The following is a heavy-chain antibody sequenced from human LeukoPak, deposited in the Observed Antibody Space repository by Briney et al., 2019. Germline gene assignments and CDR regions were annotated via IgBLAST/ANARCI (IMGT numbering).Heavy chain of an antibody. V-gene: IGHV3-30*03. J-gene: IGHJ4*02. CDR2: ISYDGNNK. CDR3: ARAPMSGSYYGFDY. CDR1: GFTFDSYG. D-gene: IGHD1-26*01. Sequence: GGSLRLSCAASGFTFDSYGMHWVRQAPGKGLEWVAVISYDGNNKYYANSVKGRFTISRDNSKNTLYLQMNSLRAEDTAVYYCARAPMSGSYYGFDYWGQGTLVTVSS.